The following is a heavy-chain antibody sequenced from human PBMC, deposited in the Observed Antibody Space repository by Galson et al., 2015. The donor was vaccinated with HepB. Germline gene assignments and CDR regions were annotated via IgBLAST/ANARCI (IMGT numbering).Heavy chain of an antibody. CDR1: GFTFSSYA. CDR3: AKFQQNRRQLLGKVYYYYYMDV. Sequence: SLRLSCAASGFTFSSYAMSWVRQAPGKGLEWVSAISGSGGSTYYADSVKGRFTISRDNSKNTLYLQMNSLRAEDTAVYYCAKFQQNRRQLLGKVYYYYYMDVWGKGTTVTVSS. CDR2: ISGSGGST. V-gene: IGHV3-23*01. D-gene: IGHD5-24*01. J-gene: IGHJ6*03.